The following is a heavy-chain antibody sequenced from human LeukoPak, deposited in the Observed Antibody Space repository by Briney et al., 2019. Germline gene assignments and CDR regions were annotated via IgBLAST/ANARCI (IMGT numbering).Heavy chain of an antibody. J-gene: IGHJ4*02. Sequence: SVKVSCKASGGTFSSYAISWVRQAPGQGLEWMGRIIPIFGTANYAQKLQGRVTMTTDTSTSTAYMELRSLRSDDTAVYYCARGRVAITFGGVIVYPPDYWGQGTLVTVSS. CDR3: ARGRVAITFGGVIVYPPDY. CDR1: GGTFSSYA. V-gene: IGHV1-69*05. CDR2: IIPIFGTA. D-gene: IGHD3-16*02.